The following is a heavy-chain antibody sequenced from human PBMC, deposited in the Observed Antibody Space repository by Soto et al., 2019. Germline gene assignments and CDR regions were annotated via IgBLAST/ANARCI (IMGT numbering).Heavy chain of an antibody. CDR3: ARDPFTTQSLYGMDV. J-gene: IGHJ6*02. D-gene: IGHD3-3*01. Sequence: ASVKVSCKASGYTFTGYYMHWVRQAPGQGLEWMGWINPNSGGTNYAQKFQGRVTMTRDTSISTAYMELSRLRSDDTAVYYCARDPFTTQSLYGMDVWGQGTTVTVSS. CDR1: GYTFTGYY. V-gene: IGHV1-2*02. CDR2: INPNSGGT.